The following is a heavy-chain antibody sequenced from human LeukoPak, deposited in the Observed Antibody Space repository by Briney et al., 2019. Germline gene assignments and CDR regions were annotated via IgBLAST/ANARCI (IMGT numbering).Heavy chain of an antibody. CDR1: GFTFSDYY. CDR3: TKETPQMDV. V-gene: IGHV3-11*04. J-gene: IGHJ6*04. D-gene: IGHD2-15*01. Sequence: PGGSLRLSCAASGFTFSDYYMSWIRQAPGKGLEWVSYISGSGSTIYYADSVKGRFTISRDNAKNSLYLQMNRLRAEDTAVYYCTKETPQMDVWGKGTTVTVSS. CDR2: ISGSGSTI.